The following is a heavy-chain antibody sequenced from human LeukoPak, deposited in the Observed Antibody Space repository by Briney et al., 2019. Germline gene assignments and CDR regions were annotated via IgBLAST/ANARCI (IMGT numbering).Heavy chain of an antibody. CDR3: AKSRDSSGYLDAFDI. D-gene: IGHD3-22*01. Sequence: GGSLRLSCAASGFTFDDFAMHWVRQAPGKGLEWASGVSWNSGTIGYADSVKGRFTISRDNARNSLYLQMNSLRAEDTALYYCAKSRDSSGYLDAFDIWGQGTMVTVSS. CDR2: VSWNSGTI. CDR1: GFTFDDFA. J-gene: IGHJ3*02. V-gene: IGHV3-9*01.